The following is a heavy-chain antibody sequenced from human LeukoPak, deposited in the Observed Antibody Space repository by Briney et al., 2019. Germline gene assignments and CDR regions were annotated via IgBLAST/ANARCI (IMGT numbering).Heavy chain of an antibody. CDR1: GYTFTSYY. CDR3: ARALEDYFDSSGYFYPSYFDY. Sequence: ASVKVSCKASGYTFTSYYMHWVRQAPGQGLQWMGIINPSGGTTSYPQKFQGRLTMTRDMSTSTVYMELSSLRSEDTAMYYCARALEDYFDSSGYFYPSYFDYWGQGTLVTVSS. J-gene: IGHJ4*02. D-gene: IGHD3-22*01. V-gene: IGHV1-46*01. CDR2: INPSGGTT.